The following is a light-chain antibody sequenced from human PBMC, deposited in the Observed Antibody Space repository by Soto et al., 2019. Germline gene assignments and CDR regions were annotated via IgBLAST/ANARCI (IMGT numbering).Light chain of an antibody. CDR2: WAS. CDR1: QSVLYRSNSKNY. Sequence: DIVMTQSPDSLAVPLGERATINCRSSQSVLYRSNSKNYLAWFQQKPGQPPKLLIYWASTRESGVPDRFSGSGSGTDFTLTISSLQAEDVAVYYCQQYYSTPWTFGQGTKVEIK. V-gene: IGKV4-1*01. CDR3: QQYYSTPWT. J-gene: IGKJ1*01.